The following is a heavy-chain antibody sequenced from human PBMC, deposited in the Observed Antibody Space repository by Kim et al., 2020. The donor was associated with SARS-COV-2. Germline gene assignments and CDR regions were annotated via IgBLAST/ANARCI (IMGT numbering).Heavy chain of an antibody. V-gene: IGHV4-34*01. CDR1: GGSFSGYY. J-gene: IGHJ4*02. Sequence: SETLSLTCAVYGGSFSGYYWSWIRQPPGKGLEWIGEINHSGSTNYNPSLKSRVTISVDTSKNQFSLKLSSVTAADTAVYYCARIFRNIWGSYRSRPPRDPHFDYWGQGTLVTVSS. CDR2: INHSGST. CDR3: ARIFRNIWGSYRSRPPRDPHFDY. D-gene: IGHD3-16*02.